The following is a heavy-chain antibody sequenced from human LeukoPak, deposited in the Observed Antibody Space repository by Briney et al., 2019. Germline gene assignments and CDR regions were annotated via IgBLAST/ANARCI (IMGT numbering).Heavy chain of an antibody. V-gene: IGHV3-7*01. Sequence: GGSLRLSCAASGFTFSSYAMHWVRQAPGKGLEWVAKIKQDGSEKYYADSVKGRFTISRDNAKNSLYLQLNSLRAEDTAVYYCARNINNFWSGYLDYMDVWGKGTTVTVSS. CDR2: IKQDGSEK. CDR3: ARNINNFWSGYLDYMDV. CDR1: GFTFSSYA. D-gene: IGHD3-3*01. J-gene: IGHJ6*03.